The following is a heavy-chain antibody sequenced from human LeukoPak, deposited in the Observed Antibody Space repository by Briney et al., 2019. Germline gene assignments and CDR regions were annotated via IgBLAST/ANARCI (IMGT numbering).Heavy chain of an antibody. J-gene: IGHJ5*02. CDR2: ISGSGDST. V-gene: IGHV3-23*01. D-gene: IGHD6-13*01. CDR3: AKGYSSSWYSHTYNWFDP. CDR1: GFTFRSYG. Sequence: GGSLRLSCAASGFTFRSYGMTWVRQAPGKGLEWVSAISGSGDSTYYADSVKGRFTISRDNSRNTLYLQMNSLRAGDTAVYYCAKGYSSSWYSHTYNWFDPWGQGTLVTVSS.